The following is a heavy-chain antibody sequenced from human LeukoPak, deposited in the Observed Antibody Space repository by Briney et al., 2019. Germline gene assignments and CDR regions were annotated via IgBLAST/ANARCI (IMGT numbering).Heavy chain of an antibody. Sequence: GGSLRLSCAASGFTFSSYWMHWVRQDPGKGLVWVSRINSDGSSTSYADSVKGRFTISRGNAKNTLYLQMNSLRAEDTAVYYCANSPGGYYANWGQGTLVTVSS. CDR2: INSDGSST. CDR1: GFTFSSYW. D-gene: IGHD1-26*01. CDR3: ANSPGGYYAN. V-gene: IGHV3-74*01. J-gene: IGHJ4*02.